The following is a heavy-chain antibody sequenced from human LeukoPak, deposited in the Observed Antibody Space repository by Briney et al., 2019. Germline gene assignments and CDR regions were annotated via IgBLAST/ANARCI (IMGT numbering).Heavy chain of an antibody. J-gene: IGHJ3*02. Sequence: PGGSLRLSCAASGLTFSSYWMSWVRQAPGKGLEWVANIKQDGSEKYYVDSVKGRFTISRDNAKNSLYLQMNSLRAEDTAVYYCARGGPDAFDIWGQGTMVTVSS. CDR3: ARGGPDAFDI. CDR2: IKQDGSEK. CDR1: GLTFSSYW. V-gene: IGHV3-7*01.